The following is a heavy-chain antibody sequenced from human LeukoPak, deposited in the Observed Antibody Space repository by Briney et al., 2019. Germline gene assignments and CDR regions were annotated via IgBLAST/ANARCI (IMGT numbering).Heavy chain of an antibody. Sequence: PSETLSLTCTVSGGSISSYYWSWIRQPPGKGLEWIGYIYYSGSTNYNPSPKSRVTISVDTSKNQFSLKLSSVTAADTAVYYCARSHGGTPVDYWGQGTLVTVSS. V-gene: IGHV4-59*01. J-gene: IGHJ4*02. D-gene: IGHD4-23*01. CDR1: GGSISSYY. CDR2: IYYSGST. CDR3: ARSHGGTPVDY.